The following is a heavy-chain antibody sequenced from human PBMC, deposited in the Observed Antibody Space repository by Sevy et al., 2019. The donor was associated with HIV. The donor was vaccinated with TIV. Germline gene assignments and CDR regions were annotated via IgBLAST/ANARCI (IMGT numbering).Heavy chain of an antibody. D-gene: IGHD6-25*01. CDR1: GFTFSSYW. V-gene: IGHV3-74*01. CDR2: INSDGSKT. J-gene: IGHJ4*02. CDR3: ARDKSATAVDY. Sequence: GGSLRLSCAASGFTFSSYWMHWVRQAPGKGLVWVSHINSDGSKTGYADSVKGRFTSSRDNAKNTLYLQMNSLRAEDTAVYYCARDKSATAVDYWGQGTLVTVSS.